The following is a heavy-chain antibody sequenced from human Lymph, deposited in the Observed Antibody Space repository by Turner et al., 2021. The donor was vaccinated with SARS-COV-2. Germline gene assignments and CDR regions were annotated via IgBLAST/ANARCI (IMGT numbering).Heavy chain of an antibody. J-gene: IGHJ6*02. CDR1: GGSFSGYY. CDR2: INHSGST. Sequence: QVQLQQWGAGLLKPSETLSLTCAVYGGSFSGYYWSWIRQPPGKGLEWIGEINHSGSTNYNPSLKSRVTISVDTSKNQFSLMLSSVTAADTAVYYCARGGVDTAMVRYYYYGMDVWGQGTTVTVSS. D-gene: IGHD5-18*01. V-gene: IGHV4-34*01. CDR3: ARGGVDTAMVRYYYYGMDV.